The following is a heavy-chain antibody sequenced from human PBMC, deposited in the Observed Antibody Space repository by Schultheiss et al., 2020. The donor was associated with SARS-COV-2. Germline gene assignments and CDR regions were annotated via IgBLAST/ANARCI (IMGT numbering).Heavy chain of an antibody. CDR2: INHSGST. CDR1: GGSISSSSYY. CDR3: ASGIDYYDSSGYYIALEYFQH. J-gene: IGHJ1*01. D-gene: IGHD3-22*01. Sequence: SETLSLTCTVSGGSISSSSYYWGWIRQPPGKGLEWIGEINHSGSTNYNPSLKSRVTISVDTSKNQFSLRMTSMTAADTAVYYCASGIDYYDSSGYYIALEYFQHWGQGTLVTVSS. V-gene: IGHV4-39*07.